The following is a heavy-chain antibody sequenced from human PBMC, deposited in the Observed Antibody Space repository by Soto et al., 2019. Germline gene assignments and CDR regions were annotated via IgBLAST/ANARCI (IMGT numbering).Heavy chain of an antibody. V-gene: IGHV1-18*01. Sequence: ASVKVSCKASGYTFTSYGISWVRQAPGQGLEWMGWISAYNGNTNYAQKLQGRVTMTTDTSTSTAYMELRSLRSDDTAVYYCARVADTAMVTALGYWGQGTLVTVSS. CDR2: ISAYNGNT. CDR3: ARVADTAMVTALGY. CDR1: GYTFTSYG. J-gene: IGHJ4*02. D-gene: IGHD5-18*01.